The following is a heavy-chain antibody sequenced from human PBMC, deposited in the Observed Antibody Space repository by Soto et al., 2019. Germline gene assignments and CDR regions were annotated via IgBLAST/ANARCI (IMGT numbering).Heavy chain of an antibody. J-gene: IGHJ4*02. CDR3: XRXIXTXXTLYYFDY. CDR2: ISYDGSNK. CDR1: GFTFSSYA. Sequence: QVQLVESGGGVVQPGRSLRLSCAASGFTFSSYAMHWVRQAPGKGLEWVAVISYDGSNKYYADSVKGRFTISRDNSKNXXXLXXXXXXXXXXXXXXXXRXIXTXXTLYYFDYWGQGTLVTVSS. V-gene: IGHV3-30-3*01.